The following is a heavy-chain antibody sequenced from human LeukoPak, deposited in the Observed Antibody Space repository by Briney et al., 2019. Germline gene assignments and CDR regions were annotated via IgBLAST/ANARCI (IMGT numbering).Heavy chain of an antibody. V-gene: IGHV3-7*01. CDR3: ARARGGDLVDY. D-gene: IGHD3-16*01. Sequence: GGSLRLSCAASGFTFSSYWMSWVRQAPGKGLEWVANIKQDGSEKNYVDSVKGRFTISRDNAKKSLYLQMNSLRAEDTAVYYCARARGGDLVDYWGQGTLVTVSS. J-gene: IGHJ4*02. CDR1: GFTFSSYW. CDR2: IKQDGSEK.